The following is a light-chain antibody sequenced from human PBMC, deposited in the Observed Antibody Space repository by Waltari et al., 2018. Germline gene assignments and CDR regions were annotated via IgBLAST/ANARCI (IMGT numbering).Light chain of an antibody. J-gene: IGKJ4*01. CDR3: QQRRSWPLT. Sequence: EIVLTQSPAILSFSPGERATLSCRASQSVGTYLAWYQQRPDQSPRLLIYDASYRATGIPARFSGSGSETDFTLTISSLQPEDFAVYYCQQRRSWPLTFGGGTRVQI. CDR2: DAS. V-gene: IGKV3-11*01. CDR1: QSVGTY.